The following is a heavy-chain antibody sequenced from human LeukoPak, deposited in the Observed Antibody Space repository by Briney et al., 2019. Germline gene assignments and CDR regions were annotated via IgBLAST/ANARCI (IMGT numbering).Heavy chain of an antibody. Sequence: GSLRLSCTASGFNFRDYWMTRVRQAPGQGVEGVANIKQDGSAKYYVDSVKGRFTISRDNAKNSLYLQMDSLRVEDTATYYCARWRGSTSERSDYWGQGTLVTVSS. CDR2: IKQDGSAK. CDR3: ARWRGSTSERSDY. D-gene: IGHD2-2*01. V-gene: IGHV3-7*01. CDR1: GFNFRDYW. J-gene: IGHJ4*02.